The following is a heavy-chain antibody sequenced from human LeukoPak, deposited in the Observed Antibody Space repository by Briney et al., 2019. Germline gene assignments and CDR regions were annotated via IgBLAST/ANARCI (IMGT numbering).Heavy chain of an antibody. CDR2: VNDSGRT. J-gene: IGHJ5*02. Sequence: SETLSLTCAVYGGSFGGYYWCWIRQPPGKGLEWIGEVNDSGRTNYNASLKSRVTMSVDTSKNLISLKLPSVTAADTAVYYCARNSAYSTSSGVNLWGQGALVIVSS. CDR3: ARNSAYSTSSGVNL. D-gene: IGHD6-6*01. CDR1: GGSFGGYY. V-gene: IGHV4-34*01.